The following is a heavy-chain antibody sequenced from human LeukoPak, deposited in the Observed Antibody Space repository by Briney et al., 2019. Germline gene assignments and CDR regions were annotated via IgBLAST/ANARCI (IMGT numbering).Heavy chain of an antibody. Sequence: PGGSLRLSCAASRFTFSSYSMGWVRQAPGKGLEWVSAITDSGGDTFYADSVKGRFTISRDNSKNTLYLQMNTLRAEDTAVYYCTKGARELDFWGQGAPVTASS. J-gene: IGHJ4*02. D-gene: IGHD1-1*01. CDR3: TKGARELDF. CDR2: ITDSGGDT. CDR1: RFTFSSYS. V-gene: IGHV3-23*01.